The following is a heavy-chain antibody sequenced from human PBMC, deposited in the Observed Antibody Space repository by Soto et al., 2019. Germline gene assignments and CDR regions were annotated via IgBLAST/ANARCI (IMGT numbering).Heavy chain of an antibody. D-gene: IGHD6-19*01. CDR3: ATTPYSSGWYVYWYWFDP. CDR2: INAGNGNT. Sequence: GASVKVSCKASGYTFTSYAMHWVRQAPGQRLEWMGWINAGNGNTKYSQKFQGRVTITRDTSASTAYMELSSLRSEDTAVYYCATTPYSSGWYVYWYWFDPWGQGTLVTVSS. CDR1: GYTFTSYA. V-gene: IGHV1-3*01. J-gene: IGHJ5*02.